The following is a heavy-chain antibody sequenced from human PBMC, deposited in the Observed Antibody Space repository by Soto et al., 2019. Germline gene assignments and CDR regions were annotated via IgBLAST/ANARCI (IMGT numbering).Heavy chain of an antibody. CDR3: AHSRSIEYYDFWSGSNYYMDV. D-gene: IGHD3-3*01. CDR1: VFSLSTSGVG. CDR2: IYWDDDK. J-gene: IGHJ6*03. V-gene: IGHV2-5*02. Sequence: QITLKESGPTLLKPTQTLTLTCTFSVFSLSTSGVGVGWIRQPPGKALEWLALIYWDDDKRYSPSLKSRLTIPKDTTKNQVVLTIANMDPVDTATSYCAHSRSIEYYDFWSGSNYYMDVCGKGTTVTVAS.